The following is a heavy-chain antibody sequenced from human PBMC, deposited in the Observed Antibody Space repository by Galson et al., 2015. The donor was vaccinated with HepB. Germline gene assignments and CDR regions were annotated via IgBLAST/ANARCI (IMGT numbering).Heavy chain of an antibody. Sequence: SVKVSCKASGYTFTSFDIHWVRQATGQGLQWMGWMNPNSGNTDYAQKFQGRVTMTRNTSISTAYMELSSLRSEDTAVYYCARGPPQGRFDPWGQRTLVTVSS. D-gene: IGHD3-10*01. J-gene: IGHJ5*02. CDR2: MNPNSGNT. V-gene: IGHV1-8*01. CDR3: ARGPPQGRFDP. CDR1: GYTFTSFD.